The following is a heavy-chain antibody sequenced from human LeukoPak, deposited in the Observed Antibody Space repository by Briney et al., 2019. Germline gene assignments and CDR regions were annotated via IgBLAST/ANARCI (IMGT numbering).Heavy chain of an antibody. D-gene: IGHD6-6*01. Sequence: SETLSLTCTVSGGTISSYYWSWIRQPAGKGLEWIGRIYTSGSTNYNPSLKSRVTMSVDTSKNQFSLKLSSVTAADTAVYYCARGKYSSSSNWFDPWGQGTLVTVSS. J-gene: IGHJ5*02. CDR1: GGTISSYY. CDR2: IYTSGST. CDR3: ARGKYSSSSNWFDP. V-gene: IGHV4-4*07.